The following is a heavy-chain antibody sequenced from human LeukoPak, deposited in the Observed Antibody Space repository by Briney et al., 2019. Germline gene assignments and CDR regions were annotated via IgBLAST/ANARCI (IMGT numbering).Heavy chain of an antibody. CDR1: GYTFTGYY. Sequence: ASVKVSCKASGYTFTGYYMYWVRQAPGQGLEWMGRINPNSGGTNYAQKFQGRVTMTRDTSISTAYMELSRLRSDDTAVYYCARSRVLEPPLYWGQGTLVTVSS. CDR2: INPNSGGT. D-gene: IGHD1-1*01. V-gene: IGHV1-2*06. J-gene: IGHJ4*02. CDR3: ARSRVLEPPLY.